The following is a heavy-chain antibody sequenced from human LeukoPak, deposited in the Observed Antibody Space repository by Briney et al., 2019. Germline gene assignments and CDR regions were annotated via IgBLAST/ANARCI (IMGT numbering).Heavy chain of an antibody. J-gene: IGHJ3*02. CDR3: ARDPAFDI. CDR2: ISSSSSYI. CDR1: GSTFSSYS. V-gene: IGHV3-21*01. Sequence: PGRSLSPSCAAAGSTFSSYSTSWVRQAPGGWLEWVSSISSSSSYIYYADSVKGRFTISRDNAKNSLYLQMNSLRAEDTAVYYCARDPAFDIWGQGTMVTVSS.